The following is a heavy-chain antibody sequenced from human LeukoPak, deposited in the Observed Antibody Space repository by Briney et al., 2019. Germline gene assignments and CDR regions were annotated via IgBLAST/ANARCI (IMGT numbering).Heavy chain of an antibody. CDR2: ISSNGATT. V-gene: IGHV3-64*04. CDR1: GFTFNRFY. J-gene: IGHJ4*02. CDR3: AAQEGNFDY. Sequence: GGSLRLSCSASGFTFNRFYLHWVRQAPGKGLEFVSHISSNGATTYYADSVKGRFTISRDNSKNTLYLQMNSLRAEDTAVYYCAAQEGNFDYWGQGTLVTVSS.